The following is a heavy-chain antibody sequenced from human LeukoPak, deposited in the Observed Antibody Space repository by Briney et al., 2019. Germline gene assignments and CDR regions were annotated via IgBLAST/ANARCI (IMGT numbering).Heavy chain of an antibody. Sequence: ASVKVSCKASGYTFTSYDINWVRQATGQGLEWMGWMNPNSGNTGYAQKFQGRVTMTRNTSISTAYMELSSLRSEDTAVYYCAKDRNFDWLPNDYWGQGTLVTVSS. V-gene: IGHV1-8*01. J-gene: IGHJ4*02. CDR1: GYTFTSYD. D-gene: IGHD3-9*01. CDR2: MNPNSGNT. CDR3: AKDRNFDWLPNDY.